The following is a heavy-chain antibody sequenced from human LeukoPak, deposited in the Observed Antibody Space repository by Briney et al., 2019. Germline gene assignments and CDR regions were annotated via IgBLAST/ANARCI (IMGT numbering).Heavy chain of an antibody. J-gene: IGHJ3*02. CDR2: IYYSGST. Sequence: SETLSLTCTVSGDSISSYHWSWIRQPPGKGLEWIAYIYYSGSTNYNPSLKSRVTISIDTSKNQFSLKLSSVTAADTAVYYCARESRSGYNYVDIWGQGTMVTVSS. CDR1: GDSISSYH. CDR3: ARESRSGYNYVDI. V-gene: IGHV4-59*01. D-gene: IGHD5-24*01.